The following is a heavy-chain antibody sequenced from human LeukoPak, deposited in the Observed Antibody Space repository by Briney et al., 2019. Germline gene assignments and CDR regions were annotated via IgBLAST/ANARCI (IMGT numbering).Heavy chain of an antibody. CDR1: NFAFEYYA. V-gene: IGHV3-30*04. D-gene: IGHD3-10*01. Sequence: GGSLRLSCAASNFAFEYYAMHWVRQSPGRGLAWVAVISSHGSETFYADSVKGRFTISRDNSKSTLFLQMNNLRPEDTAVYYCVCPFGSSSFLDNWFDHWGQGTLVTVSS. J-gene: IGHJ5*02. CDR3: VCPFGSSSFLDNWFDH. CDR2: ISSHGSET.